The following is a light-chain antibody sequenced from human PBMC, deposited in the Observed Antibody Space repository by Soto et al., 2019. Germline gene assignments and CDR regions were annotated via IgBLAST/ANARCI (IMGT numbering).Light chain of an antibody. CDR2: DAS. J-gene: IGKJ1*01. Sequence: DIQMTQSPSSLSASVGDIVTITCLASQSISSWLAWYQQKPGKAPKLLIYDASSLESGVPSRFSGSGSGTEFTLTISSLQPDDFATYYCQQYNSYSWTFGQGTKVDIK. CDR1: QSISSW. V-gene: IGKV1-5*01. CDR3: QQYNSYSWT.